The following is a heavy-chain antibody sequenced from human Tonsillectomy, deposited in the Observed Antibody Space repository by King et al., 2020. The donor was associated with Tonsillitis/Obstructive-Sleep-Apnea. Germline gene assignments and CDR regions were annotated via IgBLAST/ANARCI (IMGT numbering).Heavy chain of an antibody. J-gene: IGHJ5*02. CDR3: ARVVVPAAIASNWYDP. CDR2: IYTSGST. Sequence: QLQESGPGLVKPSETLSLTCTVSGGYISSYFWSWIRQPAGKGLEWIGRIYTSGSTNYNPSIKSRVTMSVDTSKNQFSLKLSSVTAADTAVYYCARVVVPAAIASNWYDPWGEGTLVTVSS. V-gene: IGHV4-4*07. D-gene: IGHD2-2*02. CDR1: GGYISSYF.